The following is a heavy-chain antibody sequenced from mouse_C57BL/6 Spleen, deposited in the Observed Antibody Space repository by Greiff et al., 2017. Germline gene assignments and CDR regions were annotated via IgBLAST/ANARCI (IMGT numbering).Heavy chain of an antibody. Sequence: VQLQQPGAELVKPGASVKLSCKASGYTFTSYWMHWVKQRPGQGLEWIGMIHPNSGSTNYNAKFKSKATLTVDKSSSTAYMQLSSLTSEDSAVYYGASITTVVAGNYWGQGTTLTVSS. CDR3: ASITTVVAGNY. CDR2: IHPNSGST. V-gene: IGHV1-64*01. CDR1: GYTFTSYW. D-gene: IGHD1-1*01. J-gene: IGHJ2*01.